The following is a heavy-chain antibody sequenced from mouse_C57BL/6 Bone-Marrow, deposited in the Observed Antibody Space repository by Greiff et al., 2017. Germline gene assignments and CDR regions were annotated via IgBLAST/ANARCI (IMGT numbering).Heavy chain of an antibody. CDR3: ARPYDYGSSHSVYSMDY. Sequence: VKLMESGAELARPGASVTLSCKASGYTFTSYGLSWVKQRTEQGLEWIGELYPRSGNTYYNEKFKGKATLTADKSSSTAYMELRSLTSEDSAVCFCARPYDYGSSHSVYSMDYWGQGTSVTVSS. CDR1: GYTFTSYG. V-gene: IGHV1-81*01. CDR2: LYPRSGNT. D-gene: IGHD1-1*01. J-gene: IGHJ4*01.